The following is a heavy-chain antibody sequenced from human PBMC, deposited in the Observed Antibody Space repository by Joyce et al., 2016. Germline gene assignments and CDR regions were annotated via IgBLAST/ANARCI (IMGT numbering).Heavy chain of an antibody. CDR1: GFTFSTAC. V-gene: IGHV3-21*02. CDR3: ARGGIVYDYSMDL. CDR2: ISSDSTYI. J-gene: IGHJ6*02. Sequence: EVQLVESGGGLVKPGGSLRISCAASGFTFSTACMSWFRRAPGKGLEWDSAISSDSTYIFCADSVKGRFTVSRANAKNSLYLQMNSLRAEDTAVFFCARGGIVYDYSMDLWGQGTTVTVSS. D-gene: IGHD3-22*01.